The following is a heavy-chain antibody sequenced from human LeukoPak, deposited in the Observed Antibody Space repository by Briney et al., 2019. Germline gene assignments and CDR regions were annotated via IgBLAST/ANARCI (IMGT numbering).Heavy chain of an antibody. V-gene: IGHV1-18*01. D-gene: IGHD2-2*01. CDR1: GYTFTSYG. CDR3: ARVYCSSTSCQYYFDY. J-gene: IGHJ4*02. CDR2: ISAYNGNT. Sequence: GASVKVSCKASGYTFTSYGVSWVRQAPGQGLEWMGWISAYNGNTNYAQKLQGRVTMTTDTSTSTAYMELRSLRSEDTAVYYCARVYCSSTSCQYYFDYWGQGTLVTVSS.